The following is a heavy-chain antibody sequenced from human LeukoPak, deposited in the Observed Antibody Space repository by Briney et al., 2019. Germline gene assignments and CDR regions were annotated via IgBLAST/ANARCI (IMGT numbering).Heavy chain of an antibody. D-gene: IGHD3-16*01. CDR3: ARVRDYGGIGEDY. Sequence: ASVKVSCKASGGTFSSYAISWVRQAPGQGLEWMGGIIPIFGTANYAQRFQGRATMTTDTSTSTAYMELRSLRSDDTAVYYCARVRDYGGIGEDYWGQGTLVTVSS. CDR2: IIPIFGTA. CDR1: GGTFSSYA. V-gene: IGHV1-69*05. J-gene: IGHJ4*02.